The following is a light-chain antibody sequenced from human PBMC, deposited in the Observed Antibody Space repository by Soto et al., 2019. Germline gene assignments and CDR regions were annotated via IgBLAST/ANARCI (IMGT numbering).Light chain of an antibody. CDR1: QSVSSSY. J-gene: IGKJ2*01. Sequence: EIVLTQSPGTLSLSPRESATLSCRASQSVSSSYLAWYQQKPGQAPRLLIYGASSRATGIPDRFSGSGSGTDFTLTISRLEPEDFAEYYCQQYGSSQYTFGQGTKLEIK. CDR3: QQYGSSQYT. CDR2: GAS. V-gene: IGKV3-20*01.